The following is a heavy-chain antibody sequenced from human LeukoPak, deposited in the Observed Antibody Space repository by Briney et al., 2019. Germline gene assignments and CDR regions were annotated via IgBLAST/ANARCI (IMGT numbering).Heavy chain of an antibody. J-gene: IGHJ3*02. D-gene: IGHD3-9*01. CDR1: GFTVSSNY. CDR2: NYSGGST. CDR3: ARDLLYDILTGFPTGAFDI. Sequence: GGSLRLSCAASGFTVSSNYMSWVRQAPGKGLEWVSVNYSGGSTYYADSVKGRFTISRDNSKNTLYLQMNSLRAEDTAVYYCARDLLYDILTGFPTGAFDIWGQGTMVTVSS. V-gene: IGHV3-53*01.